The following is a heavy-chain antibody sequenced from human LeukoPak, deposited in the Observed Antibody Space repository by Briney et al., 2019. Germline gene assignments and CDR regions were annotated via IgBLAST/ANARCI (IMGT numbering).Heavy chain of an antibody. V-gene: IGHV1-2*02. Sequence: ASVKVSCKASGYTFTGYYMHWVRQAPGQGLEWMGWINPNSGGTNYAQKFQGRVTMTRDTSISTAYMELSRLRSDDTAVYYCASRMDIVVVPAGRGDAFDIWGQGTMVTVSS. J-gene: IGHJ3*02. CDR2: INPNSGGT. CDR1: GYTFTGYY. D-gene: IGHD2-2*03. CDR3: ASRMDIVVVPAGRGDAFDI.